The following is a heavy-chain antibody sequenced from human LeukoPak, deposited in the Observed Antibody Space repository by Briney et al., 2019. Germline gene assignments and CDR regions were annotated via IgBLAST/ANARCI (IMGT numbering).Heavy chain of an antibody. Sequence: ASVTVSCKASGYTFTSYDINWVRQATGQGLEWMGWMNPNSGNTGYAQKFQGRVTITRNTSISTAYMELSSLRSEDTAVYYCARVDPFLTWYYYMDVWGKGTTVTVSS. CDR2: MNPNSGNT. D-gene: IGHD3-3*02. CDR3: ARVDPFLTWYYYMDV. J-gene: IGHJ6*03. V-gene: IGHV1-8*01. CDR1: GYTFTSYD.